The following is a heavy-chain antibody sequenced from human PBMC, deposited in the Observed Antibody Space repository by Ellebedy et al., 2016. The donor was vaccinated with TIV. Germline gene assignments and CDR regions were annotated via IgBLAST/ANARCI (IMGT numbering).Heavy chain of an antibody. Sequence: GESLKISCAASGFSFENARMSWVRRAPGKGLEWIGRIKGDADGGTADYATPVKGRFTISRNDSQSTLYLQVSSLKTEDTAVYYCTTDSPAYFSGSPGYPFDYWGQGTLVTVSS. J-gene: IGHJ4*02. V-gene: IGHV3-15*01. CDR3: TTDSPAYFSGSPGYPFDY. D-gene: IGHD3-9*01. CDR2: IKGDADGGTA. CDR1: GFSFENAR.